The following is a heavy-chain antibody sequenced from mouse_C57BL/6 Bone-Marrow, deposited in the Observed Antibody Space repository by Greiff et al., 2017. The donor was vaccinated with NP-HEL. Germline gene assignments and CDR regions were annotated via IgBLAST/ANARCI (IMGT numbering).Heavy chain of an antibody. J-gene: IGHJ1*03. CDR2: IHPSDSDT. CDR3: AMPKRGYWYFDV. V-gene: IGHV1-74*01. CDR1: GYTFTSYW. Sequence: QVQLKQPGAELVKPGASVKVSCKASGYTFTSYWMHWVKQRPGQGLEWIGRIHPSDSDTNYNQKFKGKATLTVDKSSSTAYMQLSSLTSEDSAVYYCAMPKRGYWYFDVWGTGTTVTVAS.